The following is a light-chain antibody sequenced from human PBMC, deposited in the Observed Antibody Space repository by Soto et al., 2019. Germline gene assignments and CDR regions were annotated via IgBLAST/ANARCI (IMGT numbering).Light chain of an antibody. CDR3: AAWDDSLNAPYV. V-gene: IGLV1-44*01. CDR2: SNN. CDR1: SSNIGSNT. J-gene: IGLJ1*01. Sequence: QSVLTQPPSASGTPGQRVTISCSGSSSNIGSNTVNRYQQLPGTAPKLLIYSNNQRPSGVPDRFSGSKSGTSASLAISGLQSEDEADYYCAAWDDSLNAPYVFGTGTKVTAL.